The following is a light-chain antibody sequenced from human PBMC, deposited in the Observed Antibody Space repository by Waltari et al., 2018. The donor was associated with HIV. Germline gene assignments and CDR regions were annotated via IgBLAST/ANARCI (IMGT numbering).Light chain of an antibody. CDR2: EVN. J-gene: IGLJ3*02. CDR1: SSDIGGYDY. CDR3: SSYTSGRSPYWL. V-gene: IGLV2-14*01. Sequence: QSALTQPASVSGSPGQSITISCTGTSSDIGGYDYVSWYQHHPGKAPKLIIYEVNYRPSGISDRFSGSKSGNTASLTISGLQAEDEADYHCSSYTSGRSPYWLFGGGTKVTVL.